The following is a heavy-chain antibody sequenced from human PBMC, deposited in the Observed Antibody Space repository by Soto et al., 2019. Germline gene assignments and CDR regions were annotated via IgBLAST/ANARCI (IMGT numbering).Heavy chain of an antibody. CDR1: GGSISSYY. Sequence: SETLSLTCTVSGGSISSYYWSWIRQPPGKGLEWIGYIYYSGSTNYNPSLKSRVTISVDTSKNQFSLKLSSVTAADTAVYYCARAMSGDYAFDIWGRGTMVTVSS. J-gene: IGHJ3*02. CDR2: IYYSGST. CDR3: ARAMSGDYAFDI. D-gene: IGHD1-26*01. V-gene: IGHV4-59*01.